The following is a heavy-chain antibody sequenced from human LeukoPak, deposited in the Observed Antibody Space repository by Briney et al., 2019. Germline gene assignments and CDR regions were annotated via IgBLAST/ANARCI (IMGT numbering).Heavy chain of an antibody. CDR2: IYGSGVSI. D-gene: IGHD1-26*01. CDR3: AKDLGWELPAEAY. J-gene: IGHJ4*02. V-gene: IGHV3-23*01. Sequence: AGGSLRLSCVASGFTFEKYVMNWVRHAPGKGLEWLATIYGSGVSISYADSVKGRFTISRDNSNNTLYLQMNSLRAEDTAMYFCAKDLGWELPAEAYWGQGILVTVSS. CDR1: GFTFEKYV.